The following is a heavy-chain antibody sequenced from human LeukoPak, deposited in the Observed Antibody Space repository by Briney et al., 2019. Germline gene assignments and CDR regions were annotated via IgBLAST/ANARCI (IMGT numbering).Heavy chain of an antibody. CDR2: IWYDGSNK. J-gene: IGHJ3*02. Sequence: GRSLRLSCAASGFTFSSYGMHWVRQAPGKGLEWVAVIWYDGSNKYYADSVKGRFTISRDNSKNTLYLQMNSLRAEDTAVYYCAKDRYYASGSSYGNAFDIWGQGTMVTVSS. CDR1: GFTFSSYG. CDR3: AKDRYYASGSSYGNAFDI. D-gene: IGHD3-10*01. V-gene: IGHV3-33*06.